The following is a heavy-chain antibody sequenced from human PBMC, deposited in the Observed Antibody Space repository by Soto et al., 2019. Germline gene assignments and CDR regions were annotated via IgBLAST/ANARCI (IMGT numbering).Heavy chain of an antibody. CDR3: ARHSRGVIFSEGDAFDI. CDR2: IYPGDSDT. CDR1: GYSFTSYW. V-gene: IGHV5-51*01. D-gene: IGHD2-21*01. J-gene: IGHJ3*02. Sequence: GESLKISCKGSGYSFTSYWIGWVRQMPGKGLEWMGIIYPGDSDTRYSPSFQGQVTISADKSISTAYLQWSSLKASDTAMYYCARHSRGVIFSEGDAFDIWGQGTMVTVS.